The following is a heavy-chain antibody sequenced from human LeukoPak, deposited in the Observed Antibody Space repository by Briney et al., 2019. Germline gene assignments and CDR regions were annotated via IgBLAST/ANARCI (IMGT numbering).Heavy chain of an antibody. D-gene: IGHD2-2*01. V-gene: IGHV1-46*01. CDR2: INPSGGST. CDR1: GYTFTSYY. Sequence: ASVKVSCKASGYTFTSYYMHWVRQAPGQGLEWMGIINPSGGSTSYAQKFQGRVTMTRDTSTSTVYMELSSLRSEDTAVYYCARDVVVVPAANRVKQWLMGHWGQGTLVTVSS. J-gene: IGHJ4*02. CDR3: ARDVVVVPAANRVKQWLMGH.